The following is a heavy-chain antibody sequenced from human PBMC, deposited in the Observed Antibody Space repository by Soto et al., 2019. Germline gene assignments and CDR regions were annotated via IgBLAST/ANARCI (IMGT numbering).Heavy chain of an antibody. V-gene: IGHV1-69*13. Sequence: SVKVSCKASGGTFSSYAISWVRQAPGQGLAWMGGIIPIFGTANYAQKFQGRFTINADESTSTAYMELSSLRSEVTAVYYCARGGSNYDFWSGYSLYYYYGMDVWGQGTTVTVAS. CDR1: GGTFSSYA. CDR3: ARGGSNYDFWSGYSLYYYYGMDV. J-gene: IGHJ6*02. CDR2: IIPIFGTA. D-gene: IGHD3-3*01.